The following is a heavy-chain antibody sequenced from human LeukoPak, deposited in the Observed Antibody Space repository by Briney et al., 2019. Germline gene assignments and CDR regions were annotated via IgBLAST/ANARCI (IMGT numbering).Heavy chain of an antibody. Sequence: PGGSLRLSCAASGFTSSSYNMNWVRQAPGKGLEWVSSISSSSSYIYYADSVKGRFTISRDNSKNTLYLQMNSLRAEDTAVYYCARGSSSTIVATRTEFEYWGQGTLVTVSS. J-gene: IGHJ4*02. CDR1: GFTSSSYN. D-gene: IGHD5-12*01. CDR2: ISSSSSYI. V-gene: IGHV3-21*01. CDR3: ARGSSSTIVATRTEFEY.